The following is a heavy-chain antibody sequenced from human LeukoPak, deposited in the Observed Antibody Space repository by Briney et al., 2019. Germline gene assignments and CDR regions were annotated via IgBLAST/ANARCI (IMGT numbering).Heavy chain of an antibody. D-gene: IGHD3-22*01. CDR2: IYHSGST. V-gene: IGHV4-30-2*01. CDR1: GGSISSGGYS. Sequence: SQTLSLTCAVSGGSISSGGYSWRWIRQPPGKGLEGIGYIYHSGSTYYNPSLKSRVTISVDRSKNQFSLKLSSVTAADTAVYYCAREGYDSSGYQHPDYWGQGTLVTVSS. J-gene: IGHJ4*02. CDR3: AREGYDSSGYQHPDY.